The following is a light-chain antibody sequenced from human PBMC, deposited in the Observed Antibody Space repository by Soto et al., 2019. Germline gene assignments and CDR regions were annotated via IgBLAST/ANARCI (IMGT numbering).Light chain of an antibody. CDR1: QRITTY. CDR2: TSG. Sequence: DIHMTQSPSSLSASVGDRVTVSCRASQRITTYVNWYQQKPGEAPKLLITTSGTLQRGVPSRFSGSGSGTDCTLTISSLQPADFATYFSQQTYSTPYTFGQGTKLEIK. CDR3: QQTYSTPYT. V-gene: IGKV1-39*01. J-gene: IGKJ2*01.